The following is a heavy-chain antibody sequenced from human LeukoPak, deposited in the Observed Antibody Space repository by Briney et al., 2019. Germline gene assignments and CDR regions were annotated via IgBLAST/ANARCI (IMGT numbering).Heavy chain of an antibody. CDR3: ARELGYCSGGSCYTLNNWFDP. D-gene: IGHD2-15*01. Sequence: GASVKVSCKASGYTFTSYYMHWVRQAPGQGLEWMGIINPSGGSTSYAQKFQGRVTMTRDTSTSTVYMELSSLRSEDTAVYYCARELGYCSGGSCYTLNNWFDPWGQGTLVTVSS. J-gene: IGHJ5*02. CDR2: INPSGGST. CDR1: GYTFTSYY. V-gene: IGHV1-46*01.